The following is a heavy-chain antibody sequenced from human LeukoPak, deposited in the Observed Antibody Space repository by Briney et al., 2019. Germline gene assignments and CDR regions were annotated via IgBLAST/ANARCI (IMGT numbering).Heavy chain of an antibody. CDR1: GFIVSSNY. CDR3: ARGRPYWYFDL. V-gene: IGHV3-53*01. Sequence: GGSLRLSCAASGFIVSSNYMSWVRQAPGKGLEWVSVIYSGGSTYCADSVKGRFTISRDNSKNTLYLQMNSLRAEDTAVYYCARGRPYWYFDLWGRGTLVTVSS. J-gene: IGHJ2*01. CDR2: IYSGGST.